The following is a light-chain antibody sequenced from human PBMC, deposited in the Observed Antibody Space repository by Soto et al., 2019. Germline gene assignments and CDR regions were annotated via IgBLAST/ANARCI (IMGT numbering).Light chain of an antibody. J-gene: IGKJ3*01. Sequence: DIQMTQSPSTLSASVGDRVTIPCRASQSISSWLAWYQQKPGKAPKILIYDASSLQSGVPSRFSGSGSGTDFTLTISSLQPEDFSTYYCQQSYSNPSTFGPGTKVDIK. CDR3: QQSYSNPST. CDR2: DAS. CDR1: QSISSW. V-gene: IGKV1-39*01.